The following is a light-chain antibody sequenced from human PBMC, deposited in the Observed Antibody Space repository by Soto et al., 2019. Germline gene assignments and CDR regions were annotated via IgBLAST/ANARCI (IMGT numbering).Light chain of an antibody. J-gene: IGLJ3*02. CDR3: SSYTTSSTLGV. Sequence: QSALTQPASVSGSPGQSITISCTGTSSDVGDYNYVSWYQQYPDKAPKLMIFEVTNRPPGVSNRFSGSKSGNTASLTISGLQAEDEAHYYCSSYTTSSTLGVFGGGTKVTVL. V-gene: IGLV2-14*01. CDR2: EVT. CDR1: SSDVGDYNY.